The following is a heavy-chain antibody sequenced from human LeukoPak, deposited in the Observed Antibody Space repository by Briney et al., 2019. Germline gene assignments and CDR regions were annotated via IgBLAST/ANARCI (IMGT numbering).Heavy chain of an antibody. D-gene: IGHD2-21*02. Sequence: ASVKVSCKASGYTFTSYGISWVRQAPGQGLEWMGWISAYNGNTNYAQKLQGRVTMTTDTSTSTAYMELSRLRSDDTAVYYCASSAVTAIRGTGRFAFEFWGQGTLATVSS. V-gene: IGHV1-18*01. CDR3: ASSAVTAIRGTGRFAFEF. J-gene: IGHJ4*02. CDR1: GYTFTSYG. CDR2: ISAYNGNT.